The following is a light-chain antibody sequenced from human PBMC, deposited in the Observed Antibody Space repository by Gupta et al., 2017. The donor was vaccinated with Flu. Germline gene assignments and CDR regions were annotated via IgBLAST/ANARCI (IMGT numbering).Light chain of an antibody. CDR1: SSNIGTNY. CDR2: EKN. J-gene: IGLJ2*01. V-gene: IGLV1-51*02. Sequence: QSVLTQPPSVSAAPGQKVTISCSGSSSNIGTNYVSWYQQLPGKAPKLLIYEKNKRPSGIPDRFSGSNSGTSATLGICELQTGDEADYYCGTCYSILIAVVFCGGTKLTVL. CDR3: GTCYSILIAVV.